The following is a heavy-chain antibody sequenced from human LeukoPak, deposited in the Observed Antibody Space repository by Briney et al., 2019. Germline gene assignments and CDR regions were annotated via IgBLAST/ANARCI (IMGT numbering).Heavy chain of an antibody. V-gene: IGHV1-18*01. CDR3: ARVPWDYGSGPFSNWFDP. D-gene: IGHD3-10*01. CDR1: GYTFTSYG. Sequence: ASVKVSCKASGYTFTSYGISWVRQAPGQGLEWMGLISGYNGNTNYAQKLQGRVTMTTDTSTSTAYMELRSLRSDDTAVYYCARVPWDYGSGPFSNWFDPWGQGTLVTVSS. CDR2: ISGYNGNT. J-gene: IGHJ5*02.